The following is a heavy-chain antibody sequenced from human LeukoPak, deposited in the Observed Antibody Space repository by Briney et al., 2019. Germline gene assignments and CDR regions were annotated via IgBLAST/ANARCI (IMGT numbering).Heavy chain of an antibody. D-gene: IGHD3-22*01. CDR2: IRSDGTEK. CDR1: GFTLSTYG. CDR3: AKDGDTGGYSYFDY. J-gene: IGHJ4*02. V-gene: IGHV3-30*02. Sequence: GGSLRLSRGTSGFTLSTYGMHWVRQAPGKGLGWVAFIRSDGTEKYYVDSVKGRFTISRDNSKNTLYLQMNSLRPEDTALYYCAKDGDTGGYSYFDYWGQGTLVTVSS.